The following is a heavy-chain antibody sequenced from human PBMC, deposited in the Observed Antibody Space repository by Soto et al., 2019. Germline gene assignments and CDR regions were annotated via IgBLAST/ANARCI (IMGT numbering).Heavy chain of an antibody. D-gene: IGHD6-19*01. V-gene: IGHV3-23*01. Sequence: EVHLLESGGGLVQPGGSLRLSCAASGFTFSGYEMSWARQGPGKGLEWVSFISSSGHTTYYADSVKGRFTMSRDNSKNTLYLQMSSLRGEDTALYYCVKGGWLEDWGQGTLVTVSS. CDR2: ISSSGHTT. CDR3: VKGGWLED. CDR1: GFTFSGYE. J-gene: IGHJ4*02.